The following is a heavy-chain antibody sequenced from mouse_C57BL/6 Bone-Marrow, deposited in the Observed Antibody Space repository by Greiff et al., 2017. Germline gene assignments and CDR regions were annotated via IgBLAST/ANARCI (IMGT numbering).Heavy chain of an antibody. J-gene: IGHJ3*01. Sequence: VKLMESGPGLVAPSQSLSITCTVSGFSLTSYAISWVRQPPGKGLEWLGVIWTGRGTNYNSALKSRLSISKDNSKSHVFFKMHSRQTADTARDYCASYSSSCACFAYWGQGTLVTVSA. CDR2: IWTGRGT. V-gene: IGHV2-9-1*01. CDR3: ASYSSSCACFAY. CDR1: GFSLTSYA. D-gene: IGHD1-1*01.